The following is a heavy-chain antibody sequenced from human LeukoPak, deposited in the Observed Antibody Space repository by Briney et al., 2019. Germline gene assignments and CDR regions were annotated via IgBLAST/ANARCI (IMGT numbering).Heavy chain of an antibody. D-gene: IGHD3-22*01. V-gene: IGHV4-38-2*01. Sequence: PSETLSLTCAVSGYSISSGYYWGWIRQPPGRGLEGMGSIYNSGSTYYNPSLKSRVTISVDTSKNQFSLKLSSVTAANTAVYYCARGYYDPHDYWGQGTLVTVSS. J-gene: IGHJ4*02. CDR1: GYSISSGYY. CDR3: ARGYYDPHDY. CDR2: IYNSGST.